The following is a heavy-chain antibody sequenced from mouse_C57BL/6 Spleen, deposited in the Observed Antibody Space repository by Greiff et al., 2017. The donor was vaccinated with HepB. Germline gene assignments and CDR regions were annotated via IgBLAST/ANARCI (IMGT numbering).Heavy chain of an antibody. V-gene: IGHV5-4*03. CDR3: ASGYSRAMDY. CDR1: GFTFSSYA. D-gene: IGHD1-2*01. CDR2: ISDGGSYT. Sequence: EVMLVESGGGLVKPGGSLKLSCAASGFTFSSYAMSWVRQTPEKRLEWVATISDGGSYTYYPDNVKGRFTISRDNAKNNLYLQMSHLKSEDTAMYYCASGYSRAMDYWGQGTSVTVSS. J-gene: IGHJ4*01.